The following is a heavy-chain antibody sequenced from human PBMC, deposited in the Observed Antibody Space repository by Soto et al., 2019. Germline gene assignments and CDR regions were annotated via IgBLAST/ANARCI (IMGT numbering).Heavy chain of an antibody. V-gene: IGHV3-23*01. CDR3: ARHILITILGYYYGMDV. CDR2: IIGSGGSA. D-gene: IGHD3-9*01. J-gene: IGHJ6*01. CDR1: GFTFSSYA. Sequence: GGSLRLSCAASGFTFSSYAMSWVRQAPGKGLEWVSTIIGSGGSANYADSVKGRFTISRDSSKNTLYLQMNSLRADDTAVYYCARHILITILGYYYGMDVRGQGTPVTVSS.